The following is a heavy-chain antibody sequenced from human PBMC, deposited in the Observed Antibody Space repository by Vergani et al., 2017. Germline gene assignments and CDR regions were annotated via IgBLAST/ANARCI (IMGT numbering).Heavy chain of an antibody. Sequence: QVQLQQWGAGLLKPSETLSLTCAVYGGSFSGYYWSWIRQPPGKGLEWIGEIKHSGSPNYNPSLKSRVTISVDTSKNQFSLKLSSVTAADTAVYYCERDQTSSGWYRGYYGMDVWGQGP. CDR2: IKHSGSP. CDR1: GGSFSGYY. J-gene: IGHJ6*02. V-gene: IGHV4-34*01. D-gene: IGHD6-19*01. CDR3: ERDQTSSGWYRGYYGMDV.